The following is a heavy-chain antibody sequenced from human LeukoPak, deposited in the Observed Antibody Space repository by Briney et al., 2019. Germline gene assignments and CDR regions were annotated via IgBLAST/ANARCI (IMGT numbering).Heavy chain of an antibody. CDR2: INPNSGGK. D-gene: IGHD3-22*01. Sequence: ASVTVSCKASGYTFTGYYMHWVGQAPGQGLEWMGWINPNSGGKNYAQKFQGRVTMTRDTSISTAYMELSRLRSDDTAVYYCAGVEYYDSSGYYAWGQGTLVSVSS. CDR3: AGVEYYDSSGYYA. V-gene: IGHV1-2*02. J-gene: IGHJ5*02. CDR1: GYTFTGYY.